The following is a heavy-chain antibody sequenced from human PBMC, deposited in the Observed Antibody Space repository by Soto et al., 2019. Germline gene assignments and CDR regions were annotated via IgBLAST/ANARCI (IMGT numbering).Heavy chain of an antibody. Sequence: PGVSLRLSCAASGFTFSDYYMSWILQAPGKGLEIVSYISGTKSFTDYADSVKGRFTISRDNAKNSLFLQMNTLRAEDTAVYYCAREWSMSVSAPGYWGQGTLVTVSS. CDR3: AREWSMSVSAPGY. V-gene: IGHV3-11*05. CDR1: GFTFSDYY. D-gene: IGHD2-8*02. J-gene: IGHJ4*02. CDR2: ISGTKSFT.